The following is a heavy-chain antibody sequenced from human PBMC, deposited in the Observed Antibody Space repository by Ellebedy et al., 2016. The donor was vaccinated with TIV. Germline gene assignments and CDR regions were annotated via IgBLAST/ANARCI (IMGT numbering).Heavy chain of an antibody. D-gene: IGHD1-26*01. CDR2: IIPILGIA. V-gene: IGHV1-69*04. CDR1: GGTFSSYA. Sequence: SVKVSXKASGGTFSSYAISWVRQAPGQGLEWMGRIIPILGIANYAQKFQGRVTITADKSTSTAYMELSSLRSEDTAVYYCARGGLSGSNLDYWGQGTLVTVSS. CDR3: ARGGLSGSNLDY. J-gene: IGHJ4*02.